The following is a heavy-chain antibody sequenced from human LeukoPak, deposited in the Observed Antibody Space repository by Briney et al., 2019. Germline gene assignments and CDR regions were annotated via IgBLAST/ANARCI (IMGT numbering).Heavy chain of an antibody. CDR3: ARRVHSSSWYGWDWYFDL. Sequence: GESLKISCKASGYSFTSYWIVWVRQTPGKGLEWMGIIYPGDSDTRYSPSFQGQVTISADKSISTAYLQWSSLKASDTAMYYCARRVHSSSWYGWDWYFDLWGRGTLVTVSS. D-gene: IGHD6-13*01. CDR1: GYSFTSYW. J-gene: IGHJ2*01. V-gene: IGHV5-51*01. CDR2: IYPGDSDT.